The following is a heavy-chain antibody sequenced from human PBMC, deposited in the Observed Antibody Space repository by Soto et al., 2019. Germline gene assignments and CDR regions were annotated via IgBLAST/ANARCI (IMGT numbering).Heavy chain of an antibody. J-gene: IGHJ6*03. V-gene: IGHV3-21*01. CDR1: GFTFSSYS. CDR3: ARDPSDFWSGYYIGYYYYYMDG. D-gene: IGHD3-3*01. CDR2: ISSSSSYI. Sequence: EVQLVESGGGLVKPGGSLRLSCAASGFTFSSYSMNWVRQAPGKGLEWVSSISSSSSYIYYADSVKGRFTISRDNAKNSLYLQMNSLRAEDTAVYYCARDPSDFWSGYYIGYYYYYMDGWGKGTTVTVSS.